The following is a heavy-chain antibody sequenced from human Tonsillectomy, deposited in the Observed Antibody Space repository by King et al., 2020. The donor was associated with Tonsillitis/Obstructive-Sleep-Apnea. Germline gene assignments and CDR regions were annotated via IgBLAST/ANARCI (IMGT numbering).Heavy chain of an antibody. J-gene: IGHJ3*02. CDR3: ARGIRGDNDAFDI. CDR1: GGSISSYY. CDR2: IYYSGST. D-gene: IGHD3-10*01. Sequence: QLQESGPGLVKPSETLSLTCTVSGGSISSYYCSWIRQPPGKGLEWIGYIYYSGSTKYNPSLKSRVTISVDTSKNQFSLKLSSVTAADTAVYYCARGIRGDNDAFDIWGQGTMVTVSS. V-gene: IGHV4-59*01.